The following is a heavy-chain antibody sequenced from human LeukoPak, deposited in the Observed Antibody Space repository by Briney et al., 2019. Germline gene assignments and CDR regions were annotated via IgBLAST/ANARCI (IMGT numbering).Heavy chain of an antibody. V-gene: IGHV1-69*05. CDR3: ARDPGGSCYGGCSEYFQH. CDR1: GGTFSSYA. CDR2: IIPIFGTA. J-gene: IGHJ1*01. D-gene: IGHD2-15*01. Sequence: GASVKVSCKASGGTFSSYAISWVRQAPGQGLEWMGGIIPIFGTANYAQKFQGRVTITTDESTSTAYMELSSLRPEDTAVYYCARDPGGSCYGGCSEYFQHWGQGTLVTVSS.